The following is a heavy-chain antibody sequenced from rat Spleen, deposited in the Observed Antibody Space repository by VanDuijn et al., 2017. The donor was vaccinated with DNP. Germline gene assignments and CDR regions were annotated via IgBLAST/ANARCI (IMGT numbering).Heavy chain of an antibody. D-gene: IGHD1-12*02. Sequence: EVQLVESGGDLVQPGRSLKLSCVASGFTFNYYWMAWIRQVPGKGLEWIASITGGSGTTSYPDSVKGRFTISRDDAKNTLSLQRNSLRSEDTATYYCARIVDFHDGGDGDVLDAWGQGTSVTVSS. CDR3: ARIVDFHDGGDGDVLDA. J-gene: IGHJ4*01. CDR2: ITGGSGTT. V-gene: IGHV5-31*01. CDR1: GFTFNYYW.